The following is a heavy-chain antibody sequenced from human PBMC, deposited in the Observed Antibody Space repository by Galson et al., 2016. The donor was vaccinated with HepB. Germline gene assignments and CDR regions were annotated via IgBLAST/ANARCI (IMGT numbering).Heavy chain of an antibody. D-gene: IGHD7-27*01. CDR2: IWYDESDK. J-gene: IGHJ4*02. V-gene: IGHV3-33*08. CDR1: GFTFSSYA. Sequence: SLRLSCAASGFTFSSYAMHWVRQAPGKGLEWVARIWYDESDKLYVDSVKDRFTISRDDSKNTLYLQMNSLRAEDTAVYHCAREEAGDYHFDYWGQGTLVTVSS. CDR3: AREEAGDYHFDY.